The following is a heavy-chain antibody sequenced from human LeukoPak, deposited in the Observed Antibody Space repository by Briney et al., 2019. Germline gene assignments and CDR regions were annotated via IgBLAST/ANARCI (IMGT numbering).Heavy chain of an antibody. J-gene: IGHJ4*02. CDR1: GYTFTSYY. Sequence: ASVKVSCKASGYTFTSYYMRWVRQAPGQGLEWMGIINPSGGSTSYAQKFQGRVTMTRDTSTSTVYMELSSLRSEDTAVYYCARDLRNLRYSSGWYNPHEFDYWGQGTLVTVSS. D-gene: IGHD6-19*01. CDR3: ARDLRNLRYSSGWYNPHEFDY. CDR2: INPSGGST. V-gene: IGHV1-46*01.